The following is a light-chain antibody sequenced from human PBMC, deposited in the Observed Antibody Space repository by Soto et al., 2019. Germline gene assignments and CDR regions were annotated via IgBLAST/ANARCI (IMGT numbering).Light chain of an antibody. CDR1: SSDVGGYNY. CDR3: SSFAGNNNLV. J-gene: IGLJ2*01. CDR2: EVS. V-gene: IGLV2-8*01. Sequence: QSALTQPPSASGSPGQSVTISCTGTSSDVGGYNYVPWYQQHPGKAPKLMISEVSKRPSGVPYRFSGSKSGNTASLTVSGLQAEDEADYYCSSFAGNNNLVFGGGTKLTVL.